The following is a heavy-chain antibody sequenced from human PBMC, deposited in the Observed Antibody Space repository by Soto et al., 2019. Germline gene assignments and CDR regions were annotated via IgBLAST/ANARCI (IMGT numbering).Heavy chain of an antibody. V-gene: IGHV1-8*01. CDR2: MNRNSGNT. Sequence: QVQLVQSGAEVKKPGASVKVSCKASGYTFTSYDINWVRQATGQGLEWMGWMNRNSGNTGYAQKFQGRVTMTRNTSIRTGDMALSSLSSEDTAVYYGARAQSSGWYAWYFDLWGRGTLVTVSS. J-gene: IGHJ2*01. CDR1: GYTFTSYD. D-gene: IGHD6-19*01. CDR3: ARAQSSGWYAWYFDL.